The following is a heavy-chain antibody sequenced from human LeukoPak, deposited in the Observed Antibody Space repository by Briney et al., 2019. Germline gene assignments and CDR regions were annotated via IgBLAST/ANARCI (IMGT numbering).Heavy chain of an antibody. D-gene: IGHD1-14*01. CDR3: ARHRVFNWNHPIWFDP. CDR1: GGSISITSYY. Sequence: SETLSLTCTVSGGSISITSYYWGWVRQPRGKGLEWIGSMFNSGSTYHNPSLKSRVTISIDTSKNQFSLKLSSVTAADTAVYYCARHRVFNWNHPIWFDPWGQGTLVTASS. CDR2: MFNSGST. V-gene: IGHV4-39*01. J-gene: IGHJ5*02.